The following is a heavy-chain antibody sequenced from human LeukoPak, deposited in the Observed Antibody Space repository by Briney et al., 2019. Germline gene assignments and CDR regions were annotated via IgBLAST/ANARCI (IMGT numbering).Heavy chain of an antibody. CDR3: ARDHTPGNNYHSDY. Sequence: SVTLSCKASGGTFSSYGINWVRQAPGQGLEWMGRIIPMFHTTNYAQKFQDRVTITADESTSTAYMELSSLRSEDTAVYYCARDHTPGNNYHSDYWGQGTLVTVSS. J-gene: IGHJ4*02. CDR1: GGTFSSYG. V-gene: IGHV1-69*15. CDR2: IIPMFHTT. D-gene: IGHD1/OR15-1a*01.